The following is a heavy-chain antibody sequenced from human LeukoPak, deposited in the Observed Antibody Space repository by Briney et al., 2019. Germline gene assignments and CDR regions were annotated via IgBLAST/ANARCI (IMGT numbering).Heavy chain of an antibody. CDR3: ARVSGTGYDILAGYYSVGFSAFDI. CDR1: GGSISSYY. Sequence: SETLSLTCTVSGGSISSYYWSWIRQPPGKGLEWIGYIYYSGSTNYNPSLKSRVTISVDTSKNQFSLKLSSVTAADTAVYYCARVSGTGYDILAGYYSVGFSAFDIWGQGTMVTVSS. D-gene: IGHD3-9*01. J-gene: IGHJ3*02. CDR2: IYYSGST. V-gene: IGHV4-59*08.